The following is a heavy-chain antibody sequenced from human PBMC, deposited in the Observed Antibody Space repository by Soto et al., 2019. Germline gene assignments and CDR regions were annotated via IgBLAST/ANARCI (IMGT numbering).Heavy chain of an antibody. CDR3: AREINYGSGNYYFDY. Sequence: GESLKISCKGSGYSFSNYWIGWVRQMPGKGLEWMGIIYPGDSDTRYSPSFQGQVTISADKSISTAYLQWRSLEASDTAMYYCAREINYGSGNYYFDYWGPGTLVTVSS. D-gene: IGHD3-10*01. J-gene: IGHJ4*02. CDR2: IYPGDSDT. CDR1: GYSFSNYW. V-gene: IGHV5-51*01.